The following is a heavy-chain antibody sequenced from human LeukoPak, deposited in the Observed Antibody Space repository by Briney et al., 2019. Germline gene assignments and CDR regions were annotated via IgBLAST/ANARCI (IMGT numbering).Heavy chain of an antibody. D-gene: IGHD1-26*01. J-gene: IGHJ4*02. CDR3: AKRAQVGAKTKSGFDY. Sequence: GGSLRLSCAASGFTFSSYGMSWVRQAPGKGLEWVSAISGSGGSTYYADSVKGRFTISRDNSKSTLYLQMNSLRAEDTAVYYCAKRAQVGAKTKSGFDYWGQGTLVTVSS. CDR1: GFTFSSYG. CDR2: ISGSGGST. V-gene: IGHV3-23*01.